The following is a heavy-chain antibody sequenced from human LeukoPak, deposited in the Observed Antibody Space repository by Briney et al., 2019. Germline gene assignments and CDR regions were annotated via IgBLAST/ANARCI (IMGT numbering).Heavy chain of an antibody. CDR2: IGIRGDT. D-gene: IGHD6-19*01. V-gene: IGHV3-13*01. J-gene: IGHJ4*02. CDR3: ARGGIQVSGIDEFDY. CDR1: GFTFIDYD. Sequence: GGSLRLSCAASGFTFIDYDMHWVRQVIGKGLEWVSTIGIRGDTHYSGSVKGRFTISRENAESSLYLQMNSLRAEDTAVYYCARGGIQVSGIDEFDYWGQGTLVTVSS.